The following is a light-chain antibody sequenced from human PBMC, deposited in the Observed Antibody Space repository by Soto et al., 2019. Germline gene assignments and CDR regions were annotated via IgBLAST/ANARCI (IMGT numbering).Light chain of an antibody. CDR2: GAS. J-gene: IGKJ5*01. CDR1: QSVTSAH. Sequence: EIVLTQSPGTLSLSPGERATLSCRASQSVTSAHLAWYRQKVGQAPRLLIYGASNRATGIPDRFSGSGSGTDFTLTISRLEPEDFAVYYCQQRSNWPPITFGQGTRLEIK. CDR3: QQRSNWPPIT. V-gene: IGKV3D-20*02.